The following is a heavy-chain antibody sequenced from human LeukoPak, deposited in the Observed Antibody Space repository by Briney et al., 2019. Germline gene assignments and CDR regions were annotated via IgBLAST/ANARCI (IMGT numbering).Heavy chain of an antibody. D-gene: IGHD2-15*01. CDR2: ISWDGGST. Sequence: PGGSLRLSCAASGFTFDDYAMHWVRQAPGKGPEWVSLISWDGGSTYYADSVKGRFTISRDNSKNSLYLQMNSLRAEDTALYYCAKDLLRSTDPWGQGTLVTVSS. J-gene: IGHJ5*02. CDR3: AKDLLRSTDP. V-gene: IGHV3-43D*04. CDR1: GFTFDDYA.